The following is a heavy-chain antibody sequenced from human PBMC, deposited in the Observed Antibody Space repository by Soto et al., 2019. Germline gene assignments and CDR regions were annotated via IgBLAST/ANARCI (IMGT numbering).Heavy chain of an antibody. J-gene: IGHJ4*02. V-gene: IGHV3-30*18. CDR1: GFVFSDYG. D-gene: IGHD6-13*01. Sequence: QVHLVESGGGVVQPGRSLRLSCAASGFVFSDYGMHWVRQPPGKGLEWVALISDDGDIKYYADSVKGRFTISRDNSRKTVYLHMNSLRLEDAALYYCAKDNVAAIDYWGQGTLVTVSS. CDR3: AKDNVAAIDY. CDR2: ISDDGDIK.